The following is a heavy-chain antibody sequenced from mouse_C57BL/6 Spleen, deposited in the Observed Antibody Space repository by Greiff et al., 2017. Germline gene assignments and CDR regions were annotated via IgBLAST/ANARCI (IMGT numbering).Heavy chain of an antibody. CDR3: ARNWDGDY. CDR1: GFTFSDYG. J-gene: IGHJ2*01. V-gene: IGHV5-17*01. D-gene: IGHD4-1*01. Sequence: EVMLVESGGGLVKPGGSLKLSCAASGFTFSDYGMHWVRQAPEKGLEWVAYISSGSSTIYYADTVKGRFTISRDNDKNTRFLQMTSLRSEDTAMYYCARNWDGDYWGQGTTLTVSS. CDR2: ISSGSSTI.